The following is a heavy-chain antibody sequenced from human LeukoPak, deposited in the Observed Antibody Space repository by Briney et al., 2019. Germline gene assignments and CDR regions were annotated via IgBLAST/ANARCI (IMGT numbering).Heavy chain of an antibody. J-gene: IGHJ2*01. CDR2: IKQDGGEK. Sequence: PGGSLRLSCAASGFTFSTYWMNWVRQAPGKGLEWVANIKQDGGEKYYVDSVKGRFTISRDNAKNSLYLQMNSLRAEDTAGYYCASGYCSTTSCYSSIFDLWGRGTLVTVSS. CDR1: GFTFSTYW. D-gene: IGHD2-2*01. CDR3: ASGYCSTTSCYSSIFDL. V-gene: IGHV3-7*01.